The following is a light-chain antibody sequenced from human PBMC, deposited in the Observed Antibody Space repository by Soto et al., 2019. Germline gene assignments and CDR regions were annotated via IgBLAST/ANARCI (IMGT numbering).Light chain of an antibody. CDR2: QDT. V-gene: IGLV3-1*01. CDR1: KLGDKY. CDR3: QAWDSSTAGVV. J-gene: IGLJ2*01. Sequence: SYELTQPPSVSVSPGQTASITCSGDKLGDKYVCWYQQKPGQSPVLVIYQDTKRPSGIPERFSGSNSGNTATLTISGTQAMDEADYYCQAWDSSTAGVVFGGGTQLTVL.